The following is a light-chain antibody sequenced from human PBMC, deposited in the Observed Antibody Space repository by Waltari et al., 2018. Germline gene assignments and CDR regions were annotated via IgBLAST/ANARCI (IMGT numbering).Light chain of an antibody. V-gene: IGKV3-15*01. J-gene: IGKJ1*01. CDR1: QTVGSN. CDR2: SAS. CDR3: QKYNDWPQT. Sequence: EIVMTQSPATLSVSSGERATLSCRASQTVGSNLAWYQQKPGQAPRLLIYSASTRDTGIPPRFSGRGSGTEFTLTISSLQSEDFAVYYCQKYNDWPQTFGQGTKVEIK.